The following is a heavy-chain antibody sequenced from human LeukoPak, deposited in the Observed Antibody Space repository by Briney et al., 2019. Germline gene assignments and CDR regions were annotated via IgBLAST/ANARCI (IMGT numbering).Heavy chain of an antibody. CDR3: ARDRTPTGYDFWSGYYLGYFDY. CDR2: IYYSGTT. CDR1: SGSISSSSYY. D-gene: IGHD3-3*01. V-gene: IGHV4-39*07. Sequence: SQTLSLTCTVSSGSISSSSYYCGWIRQPPGKGLEWIGSIYYSGTTYYNPSLKSRVTISVDTSKNQFSLKLSSVTAADTAVYYCARDRTPTGYDFWSGYYLGYFDYWGQGTLVTVSS. J-gene: IGHJ4*02.